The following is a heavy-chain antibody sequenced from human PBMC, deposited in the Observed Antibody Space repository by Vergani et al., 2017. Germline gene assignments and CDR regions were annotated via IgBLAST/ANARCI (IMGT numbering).Heavy chain of an antibody. J-gene: IGHJ4*02. CDR1: GFTFSSYA. CDR3: AKVPTGANYYDSSGYYGSRSGYYFDY. D-gene: IGHD3-22*01. V-gene: IGHV3-23*01. CDR2: ISGSGGST. Sequence: EVQLLESGGGLVQPGGSLRLSCAASGFTFSSYAMSWVRQAPGKGLEWVSAISGSGGSTYYADSVKGRFTISRDNSKNTLYLQMNSLGAEDTAVYYCAKVPTGANYYDSSGYYGSRSGYYFDYWGQGTLVTVSS.